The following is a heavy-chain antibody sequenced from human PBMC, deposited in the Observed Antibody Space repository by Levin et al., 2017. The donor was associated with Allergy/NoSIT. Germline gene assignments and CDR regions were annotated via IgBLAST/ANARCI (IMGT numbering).Heavy chain of an antibody. V-gene: IGHV3-53*01. CDR2: IYSGGST. CDR1: GFTISSNY. J-gene: IGHJ3*01. Sequence: GGSLRLSCAASGFTISSNYMNWVRQAPGKGLEWVSAIYSGGSTYYADSVKGRFTISRDNSKNTLYLQMNSLRAEDTAVYYCARYYYDINTYYYGRPFDLWGQGTMVTVSS. CDR3: ARYYYDINTYYYGRPFDL. D-gene: IGHD3-22*01.